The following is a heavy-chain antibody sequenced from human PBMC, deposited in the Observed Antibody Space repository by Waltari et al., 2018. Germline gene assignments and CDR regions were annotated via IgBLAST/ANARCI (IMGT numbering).Heavy chain of an antibody. CDR3: ARVATVTNFDY. J-gene: IGHJ4*02. Sequence: QVQLQESGPGLVKPSATLSLTCTVSGGSISSHYWSWIRQPPGKGLEWIGYIYYSGSTNYNPSLKSRVTISVDTSKNQFSLKLSSVTAADTAVYYCARVATVTNFDYWGQGTLVTVSS. D-gene: IGHD4-17*01. CDR1: GGSISSHY. CDR2: IYYSGST. V-gene: IGHV4-59*11.